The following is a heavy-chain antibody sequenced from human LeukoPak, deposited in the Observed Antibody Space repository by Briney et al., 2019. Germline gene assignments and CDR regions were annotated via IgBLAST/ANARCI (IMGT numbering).Heavy chain of an antibody. J-gene: IGHJ5*02. V-gene: IGHV4-4*02. Sequence: PSGTLSLTCAVSGGSISSSNWWSWVRQPPGKGLEWIGEIYHSGSTNYNPSLKSRVTISVDKSKNQFSLKLSSMTAADTAVYYCATSAVQLERRARWFDPWGQGTLVTVSS. CDR1: GGSISSSNW. CDR2: IYHSGST. D-gene: IGHD1-1*01. CDR3: ATSAVQLERRARWFDP.